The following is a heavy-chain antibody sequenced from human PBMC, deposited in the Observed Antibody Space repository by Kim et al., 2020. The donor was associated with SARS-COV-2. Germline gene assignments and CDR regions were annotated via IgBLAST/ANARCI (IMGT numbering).Heavy chain of an antibody. CDR1: GFTFSSYA. CDR3: ARDRLKSYGFRGTYYYYGMDV. CDR2: ISYDGSNK. D-gene: IGHD5-18*01. Sequence: GGSLRLSCAASGFTFSSYAMHWVRQAPGKGLEWVAVISYDGSNKYYADSVKGRFTISRDNSKNTLYLQMNSLRAEDTAVYYCARDRLKSYGFRGTYYYYGMDVWGQGTTVTVSS. J-gene: IGHJ6*02. V-gene: IGHV3-30-3*01.